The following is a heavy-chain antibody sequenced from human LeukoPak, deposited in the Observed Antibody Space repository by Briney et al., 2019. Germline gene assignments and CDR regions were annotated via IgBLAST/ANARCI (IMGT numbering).Heavy chain of an antibody. CDR2: IYYSGST. CDR3: ARDNWNDWIKYFDY. Sequence: SETLSLTCTVSGGSISSGGYYWSWIRQHPGKGLEWIGYIYYSGSTYYNPSLKSRVTISVDTSKNQFSLKLSSVTAADTAVYYCARDNWNDWIKYFDYWGQGTLVTVST. CDR1: GGSISSGGYY. D-gene: IGHD1-20*01. V-gene: IGHV4-31*03. J-gene: IGHJ4*02.